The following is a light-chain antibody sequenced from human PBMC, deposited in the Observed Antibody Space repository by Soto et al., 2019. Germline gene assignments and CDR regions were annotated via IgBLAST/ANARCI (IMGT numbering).Light chain of an antibody. Sequence: DIQMPQSPPSLSASVGDRVTITCRASQNIRTYLNWYQQKPGKAPKLLIYAASTLQSGVPSRFSGSGSETDFTLTISSLQPDDLATYYCHQSYDTPLTFVGGAKVEIK. CDR2: AAS. J-gene: IGKJ4*01. CDR3: HQSYDTPLT. V-gene: IGKV1-39*01. CDR1: QNIRTY.